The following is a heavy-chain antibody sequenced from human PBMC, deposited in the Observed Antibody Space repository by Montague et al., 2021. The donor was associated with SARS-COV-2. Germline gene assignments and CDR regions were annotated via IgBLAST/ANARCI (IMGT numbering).Heavy chain of an antibody. CDR2: IYYSGTT. V-gene: IGHV4-39*02. Sequence: SETLSLTCSVSSGSIISSGYYWSWIRQPPGKELEWIGNIYYSGTTYYNPSLKSRGTISVDTSKNHLSLRLSSVTAADTAVYFCARGMIRGVSTPFDYWGQGSLVTVAS. CDR1: SGSIISSGYY. D-gene: IGHD3-10*01. CDR3: ARGMIRGVSTPFDY. J-gene: IGHJ4*02.